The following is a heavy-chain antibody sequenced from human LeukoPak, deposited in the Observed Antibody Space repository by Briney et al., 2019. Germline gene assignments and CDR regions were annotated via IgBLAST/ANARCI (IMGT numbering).Heavy chain of an antibody. CDR3: ARHGPGTTNDAFDI. V-gene: IGHV4-59*08. CDR2: IYYSGST. J-gene: IGHJ3*02. D-gene: IGHD1-1*01. Sequence: PGGSLRLSCAASGFTFSSYAMSWVRQAPGKGLEWIGYIYYSGSTNYNPSLKSRVTISVDTSKNQFSLKLSSVTAADTAVYYCARHGPGTTNDAFDIWGQGTMVTVSS. CDR1: GFTFSSYA.